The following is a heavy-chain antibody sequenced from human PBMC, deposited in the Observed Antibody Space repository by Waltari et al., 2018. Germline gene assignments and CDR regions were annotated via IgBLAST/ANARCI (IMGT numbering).Heavy chain of an antibody. CDR3: AKVEGGIVTRYYALDI. CDR1: GFPFGNSA. CDR2: ISGSSSST. D-gene: IGHD3-16*02. J-gene: IGHJ3*02. Sequence: EVQLLESGGGLVQPGGSLRLSCAASGFPFGNSALRRVRQAPGKGLEWISGISGSSSSTYYADSVKGRFTISRDNSKNTLYLQMNSLRVEDTAVYFCAKVEGGIVTRYYALDIWGQGTMVTVSS. V-gene: IGHV3-23*01.